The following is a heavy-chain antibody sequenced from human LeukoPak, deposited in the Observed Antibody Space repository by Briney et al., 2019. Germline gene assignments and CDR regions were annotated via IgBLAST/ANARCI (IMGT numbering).Heavy chain of an antibody. CDR3: ARGGFDY. CDR2: ISPNSDDT. V-gene: IGHV1-2*02. Sequence: ASVKVSCKASGYTFTGYYLHWVRQAPGQGLEWMGWISPNSDDTNYAQNFRGRVNMTRDTSISTAYMELSRLRSDDTAIYYCARGGFDYWGQGTLVTVSS. CDR1: GYTFTGYY. J-gene: IGHJ4*02.